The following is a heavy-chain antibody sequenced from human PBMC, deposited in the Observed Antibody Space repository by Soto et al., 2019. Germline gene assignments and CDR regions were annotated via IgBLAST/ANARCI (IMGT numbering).Heavy chain of an antibody. J-gene: IGHJ5*02. Sequence: PSETLSLTCAVYGGSFSGYYWSWIRQPPGKGLEWIGEINHSGSTNYNPSLKSRVTISVDTSKNQFSLKLSSVTAADTAVYYCARGGIVLMVYAIRWFDPWGQGTLVT. CDR3: ARGGIVLMVYAIRWFDP. D-gene: IGHD2-8*01. V-gene: IGHV4-34*01. CDR2: INHSGST. CDR1: GGSFSGYY.